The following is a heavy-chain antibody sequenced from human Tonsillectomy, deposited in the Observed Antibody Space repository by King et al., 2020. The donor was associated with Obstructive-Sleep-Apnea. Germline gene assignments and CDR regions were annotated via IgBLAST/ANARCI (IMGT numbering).Heavy chain of an antibody. Sequence: VQLVESGGGLVQPGGSLRLSCAASGFTFSSYEMNWVRQAPGKGLVWVSRINSDGSSPSYADSVKGRFTISRDNAKNTLYLQMNSLRAEDTAVYYCARAGWYYDSPEPFWDWGQGTLVTVSS. CDR1: GFTFSSYE. CDR2: INSDGSSP. CDR3: ARAGWYYDSPEPFWD. J-gene: IGHJ1*01. V-gene: IGHV3-74*01. D-gene: IGHD3-22*01.